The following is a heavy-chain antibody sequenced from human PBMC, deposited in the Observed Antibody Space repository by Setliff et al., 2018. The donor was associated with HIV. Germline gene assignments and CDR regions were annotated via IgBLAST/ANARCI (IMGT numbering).Heavy chain of an antibody. D-gene: IGHD1-26*01. V-gene: IGHV1-46*01. CDR1: GYTFTSYY. CDR3: ARGGARSHGATRVAGAFDI. J-gene: IGHJ3*02. Sequence: ASVKVSCKASGYTFTSYYMHWVRQAPGQGLEGMGIINPSGGSTSYAQKFQGRVTMTRDTSTSTVYMELSSLRSEDTAVYYCARGGARSHGATRVAGAFDIWGQGAMVTVSS. CDR2: INPSGGST.